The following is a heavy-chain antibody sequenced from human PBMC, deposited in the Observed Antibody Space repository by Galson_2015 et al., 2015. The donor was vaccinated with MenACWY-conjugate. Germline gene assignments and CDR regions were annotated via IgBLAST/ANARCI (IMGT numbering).Heavy chain of an antibody. V-gene: IGHV3-30*01. CDR3: ARGFDAVFYPFFLDLDF. Sequence: SLRLSCAASGFTFSNYAMHWVRQAPGKGLEWVALISYAGSKKYYADSVKGRFTISRDNSKNTVYLQMNSLRTDDTALYYCARGFDAVFYPFFLDLDFGGQGTLVTVSS. D-gene: IGHD6-19*01. CDR1: GFTFSNYA. J-gene: IGHJ4*02. CDR2: ISYAGSKK.